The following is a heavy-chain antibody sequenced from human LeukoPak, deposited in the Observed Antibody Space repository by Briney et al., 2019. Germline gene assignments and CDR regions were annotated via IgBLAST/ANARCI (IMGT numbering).Heavy chain of an antibody. V-gene: IGHV3-49*04. D-gene: IGHD1-7*01. CDR3: TRYNWNYALFDY. J-gene: IGHJ4*02. CDR1: GFTIGDYA. Sequence: TGGSLRLSCTASGFTIGDYAMSWVRQAPGKGLEWEGFIRSKAYGGTTEYAASVKGRFTISRDDSKSIAYLQMNSLKTEDTAVYYCTRYNWNYALFDYWGQGTLVTVSS. CDR2: IRSKAYGGTT.